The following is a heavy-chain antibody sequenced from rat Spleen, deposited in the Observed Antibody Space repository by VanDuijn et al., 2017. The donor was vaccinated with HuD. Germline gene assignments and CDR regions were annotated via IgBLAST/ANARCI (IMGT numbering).Heavy chain of an antibody. CDR1: GFTFSNYG. Sequence: EVQLVESGGGLVQPGRSLKLSCAASGFTFSNYGMHWIRQAPTKGLEWVATISYGDSSGHSSTYYRDSVKGRFTISRDNAKSTLYLQMNSLRSEDTATYYCARQRGPSWFAYWGQGTLVTVSS. CDR2: ISYGDSSGHSST. D-gene: IGHD3-1*01. J-gene: IGHJ3*01. V-gene: IGHV5-29*01. CDR3: ARQRGPSWFAY.